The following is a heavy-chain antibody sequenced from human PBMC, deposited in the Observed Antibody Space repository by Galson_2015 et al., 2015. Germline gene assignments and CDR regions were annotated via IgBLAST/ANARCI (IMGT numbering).Heavy chain of an antibody. V-gene: IGHV4-39*01. CDR3: ARRPGSGSYYPSHLSYFDY. J-gene: IGHJ4*02. Sequence: LSLTCTVSGGSISSSSYYWGWIRQPPGKGLEWIGSIYYSGSTYYNPSLKSRVTISVDTSKNQFSLKLGSVTAADTAVYYCARRPGSGSYYPSHLSYFDYWGQGTLVTVSS. CDR2: IYYSGST. CDR1: GGSISSSSYY. D-gene: IGHD3-10*01.